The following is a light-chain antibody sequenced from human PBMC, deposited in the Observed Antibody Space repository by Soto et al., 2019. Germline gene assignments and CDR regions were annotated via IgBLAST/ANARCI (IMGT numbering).Light chain of an antibody. CDR2: DDY. J-gene: IGLJ3*02. CDR3: TAWDDSLNAWL. V-gene: IGLV1-44*01. Sequence: QSVLTQPPSASGTPGQRVTISCSGSTSNIEENSVTWYQRLPGTAPKVLIYDDYQRPSGVPDRFSGSKSGTSASLAISDLQSEDEGDYYCTAWDDSLNAWLFGGGTKLPS. CDR1: TSNIEENS.